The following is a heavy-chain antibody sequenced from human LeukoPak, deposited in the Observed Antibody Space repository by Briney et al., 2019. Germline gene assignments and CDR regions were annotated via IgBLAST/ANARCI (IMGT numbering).Heavy chain of an antibody. CDR2: IAPSSDYI. J-gene: IGHJ3*02. CDR3: ARGRSITILRGVAISDSFDI. D-gene: IGHD3-10*01. Sequence: GGSLRLSCAASGFTFSTYSMNWVRQAPGKGLEWVSSIAPSSDYIYYAGSLKGRFTISRDNAKNSLYLHLNSLRPDDTAVYYCARGRSITILRGVAISDSFDIWGQGTKVTVS. CDR1: GFTFSTYS. V-gene: IGHV3-21*06.